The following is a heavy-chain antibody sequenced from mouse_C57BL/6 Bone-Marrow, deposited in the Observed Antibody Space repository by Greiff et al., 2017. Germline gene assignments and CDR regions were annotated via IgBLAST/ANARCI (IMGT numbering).Heavy chain of an antibody. Sequence: QVQLKESGPELVKPGASVKISCKASGYTFTDYYINWVKQRPGQGLEWIGWIFPGSGSTYYNEKFKGQATLNVDKSSSTVYMLLSSLTSEDSAVYFCSRGDYLPWFAYWGQGTLVTVSA. CDR2: IFPGSGST. CDR1: GYTFTDYY. CDR3: SRGDYLPWFAY. V-gene: IGHV1-75*01. J-gene: IGHJ3*01. D-gene: IGHD2-4*01.